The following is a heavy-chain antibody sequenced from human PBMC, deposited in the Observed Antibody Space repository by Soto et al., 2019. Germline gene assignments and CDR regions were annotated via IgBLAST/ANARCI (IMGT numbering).Heavy chain of an antibody. D-gene: IGHD1-26*01. V-gene: IGHV3-30-3*01. CDR3: ARWEQPLFDY. J-gene: IGHJ4*02. CDR2: ISSDGNHK. CDR1: GFTVSAYT. Sequence: QVQLVESGGGVVQPGRSLRLSCAASGFTVSAYTMHWVRQAPGKGLEWVAVISSDGNHKHYTDSVKGRFTISRDTSTNTLYLQMNSLRAEDTAVYYCARWEQPLFDYWGQGTLVTVSS.